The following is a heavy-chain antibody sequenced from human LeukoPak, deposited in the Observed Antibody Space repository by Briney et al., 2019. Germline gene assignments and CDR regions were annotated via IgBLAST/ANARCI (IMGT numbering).Heavy chain of an antibody. CDR1: GGSISSHY. CDR3: AREGNSNWFDP. CDR2: IYYSGST. Sequence: PSETLSLTCTVSGGSISSHYWSWIRQPPGKGLEWIGYIYYSGSTNYNPSLKSRVTISVDTSKNQFSLKLSSVTAADTAVYYCAREGNSNWFDPWGQGTLVTVSS. J-gene: IGHJ5*02. V-gene: IGHV4-59*11. D-gene: IGHD4-23*01.